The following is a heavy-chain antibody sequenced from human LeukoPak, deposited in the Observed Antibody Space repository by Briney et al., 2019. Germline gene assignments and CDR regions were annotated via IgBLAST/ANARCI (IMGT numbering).Heavy chain of an antibody. Sequence: PGGSLRLSCAASGFNFSSYGMHWVRQAPGKGLEWVAFIRYDGNNKYYADSVKGRFTISRDNSKNTLYVQMNSLRAEDTAVYYCAKDRGWELKLFDYWGQVTLVTVSS. CDR2: IRYDGNNK. CDR1: GFNFSSYG. D-gene: IGHD1-26*01. CDR3: AKDRGWELKLFDY. V-gene: IGHV3-30*02. J-gene: IGHJ4*02.